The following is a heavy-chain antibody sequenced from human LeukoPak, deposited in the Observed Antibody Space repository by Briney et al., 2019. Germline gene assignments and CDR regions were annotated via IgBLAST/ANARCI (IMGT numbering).Heavy chain of an antibody. J-gene: IGHJ4*02. D-gene: IGHD3-22*01. Sequence: SETLTLTCTVSGGSISSYYWSWIRQPPGKGLEWIGYIYYSGSTNYNPSLKSRVTISVDTSKNHLSLRLTSVTAADTAMYYCVYDSSGYYYNFDYWGQGILVTVSS. V-gene: IGHV4-59*08. CDR1: GGSISSYY. CDR2: IYYSGST. CDR3: VYDSSGYYYNFDY.